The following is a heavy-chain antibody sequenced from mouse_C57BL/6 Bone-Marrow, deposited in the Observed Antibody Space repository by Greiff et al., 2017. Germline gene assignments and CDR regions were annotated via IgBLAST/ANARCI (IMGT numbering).Heavy chain of an antibody. Sequence: DVMLVESGGGLVQPGGSLKLSCAASGFTFSDYGMAWVRQAPRKGPEWVAFIRNLAYSIYYADTVTGRFTLSRENAKNTLYLEMSSLRSEDTAMYYCARQGGNYLYAMDYWGQGTSVTVSS. CDR2: IRNLAYSI. V-gene: IGHV5-15*01. CDR3: ARQGGNYLYAMDY. J-gene: IGHJ4*01. CDR1: GFTFSDYG. D-gene: IGHD2-1*01.